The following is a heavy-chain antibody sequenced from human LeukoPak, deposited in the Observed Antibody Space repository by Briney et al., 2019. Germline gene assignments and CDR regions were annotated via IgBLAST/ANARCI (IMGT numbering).Heavy chain of an antibody. CDR3: ARDYNYYGSGSYLGY. Sequence: GGSLRLSCAASGFTFSDYYVSWIRQAPGKGLEWVSYISSSGSTIYYADSVKGRFTISRDNAKNSLYLQMNSLRAEDTAVYYCARDYNYYGSGSYLGYWGQGTLVTVSS. CDR2: ISSSGSTI. J-gene: IGHJ4*02. V-gene: IGHV3-11*01. CDR1: GFTFSDYY. D-gene: IGHD3-10*01.